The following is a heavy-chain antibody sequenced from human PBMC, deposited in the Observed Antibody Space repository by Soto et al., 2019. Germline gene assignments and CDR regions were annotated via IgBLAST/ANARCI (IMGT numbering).Heavy chain of an antibody. J-gene: IGHJ6*04. CDR1: GGTFSSYA. CDR2: IIPIFGTT. D-gene: IGHD6-6*01. V-gene: IGHV1-69*13. Sequence: SVKVSCKASGGTFSSYAISWVRQAPGQGLEWMGGIIPIFGTTKYAQKFQGRVTITADESTSTAYMELSSLRSEDTAVYYCASTSAARPKYYYYGMDVWGKG. CDR3: ASTSAARPKYYYYGMDV.